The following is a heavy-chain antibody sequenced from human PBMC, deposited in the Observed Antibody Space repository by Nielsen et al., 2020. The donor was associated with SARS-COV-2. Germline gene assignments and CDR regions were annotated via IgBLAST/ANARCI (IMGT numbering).Heavy chain of an antibody. D-gene: IGHD1-26*01. CDR1: GGSISDNNW. J-gene: IGHJ4*02. CDR2: IFHTGNI. Sequence: SETLSLTCAVSGGSISDNNWWSWVRPSPGKGLQWIGEIFHTGNINYNPSLRSRVTISVDKSKNHFSLQLNSVTAADTAVYYCARLFADSGNYFRLDYWGRGTLVIVSS. CDR3: ARLFADSGNYFRLDY. V-gene: IGHV4-4*02.